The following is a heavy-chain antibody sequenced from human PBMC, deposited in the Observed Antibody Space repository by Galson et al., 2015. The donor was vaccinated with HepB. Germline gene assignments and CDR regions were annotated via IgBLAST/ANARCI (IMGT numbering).Heavy chain of an antibody. D-gene: IGHD3-10*01. J-gene: IGHJ4*02. V-gene: IGHV3-49*03. CDR2: IRSKAYGGTT. CDR1: GFTFGDYA. Sequence: SLRLSCAASGFTFGDYAMSWFRQAPGKGLEWVGFIRSKAYGGTTEYAASVKGRFTISRDDSKSIAYLQMNSLKTEDTAVYYCSLVGGSGSYYTGFDYWGQGTLVTVSS. CDR3: SLVGGSGSYYTGFDY.